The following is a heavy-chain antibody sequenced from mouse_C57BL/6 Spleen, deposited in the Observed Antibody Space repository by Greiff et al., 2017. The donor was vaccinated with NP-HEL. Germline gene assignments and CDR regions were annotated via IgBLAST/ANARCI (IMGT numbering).Heavy chain of an antibody. Sequence: VQLQQSGAELVRPGASVKLSCTASGFNIKDDYMHWVKQRPEQGLEWLGWIDPENGDTEYASKFQGQATITADTSSNTAYLQLSSLTSEDTAVYYCTTPLTTVVAPYFDVWGTGTTVTVSS. CDR2: IDPENGDT. D-gene: IGHD1-1*01. J-gene: IGHJ1*03. V-gene: IGHV14-4*01. CDR3: TTPLTTVVAPYFDV. CDR1: GFNIKDDY.